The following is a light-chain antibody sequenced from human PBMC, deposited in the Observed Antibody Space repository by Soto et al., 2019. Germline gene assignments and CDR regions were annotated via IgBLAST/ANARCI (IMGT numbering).Light chain of an antibody. Sequence: DIPMTQSPSSLSASVGDRVTITCRASQGISNSLAWFQQRPGKVPKVLIYAASTLVSGVPTRFSGSGSGTDFTLTINSLQPEDVATYYCQQYSSDRHTFGQGTKVDIK. CDR1: QGISNS. V-gene: IGKV1-27*01. CDR3: QQYSSDRHT. CDR2: AAS. J-gene: IGKJ1*01.